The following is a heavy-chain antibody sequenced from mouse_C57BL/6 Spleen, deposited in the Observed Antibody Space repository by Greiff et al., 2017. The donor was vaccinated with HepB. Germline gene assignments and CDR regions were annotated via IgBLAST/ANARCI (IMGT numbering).Heavy chain of an antibody. CDR1: GYTFTSYW. J-gene: IGHJ4*01. D-gene: IGHD1-1*01. Sequence: VQLQQSGAELVMPGASVKLSCKASGYTFTSYWMHWVKQRPGQGLEWIGEIDPSDSYTNYNQKFKGKSTLTVDKSSSTAYMQLSSLTSEDSAVYYCARGTTVVEGNAMDYWGQGTSVTVSS. V-gene: IGHV1-69*01. CDR2: IDPSDSYT. CDR3: ARGTTVVEGNAMDY.